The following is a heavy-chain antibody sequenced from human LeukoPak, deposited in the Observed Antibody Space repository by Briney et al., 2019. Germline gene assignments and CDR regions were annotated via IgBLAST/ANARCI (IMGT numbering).Heavy chain of an antibody. CDR1: GGSISSYY. V-gene: IGHV4-4*07. Sequence: SGTLSLTCTVSGGSISSYYWSWIRQPAGKGLEWIGRIYTSGSTNYNPSLKSRVTMSVDTSKNQFSLKLSSVTAADTAVYYCASGVGAGGGDAFDIWGQGTMVTVSS. J-gene: IGHJ3*02. CDR3: ASGVGAGGGDAFDI. CDR2: IYTSGST. D-gene: IGHD1-26*01.